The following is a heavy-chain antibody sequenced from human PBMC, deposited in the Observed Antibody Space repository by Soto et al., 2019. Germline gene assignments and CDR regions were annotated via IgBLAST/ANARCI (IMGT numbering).Heavy chain of an antibody. CDR1: GFTSAYHA. CDR3: VSRVSAHFDS. Sequence: HPGGSLRLSCAASGFTSAYHAMNWVRQAPGKGLEWVSTISSNGENTHYADSVKGRFIISSDNSSNTVDLQMNSLRVEDTAVYYCVSRVSAHFDSWGQGTLVTVSS. D-gene: IGHD6-13*01. J-gene: IGHJ4*02. V-gene: IGHV3-23*01. CDR2: ISSNGENT.